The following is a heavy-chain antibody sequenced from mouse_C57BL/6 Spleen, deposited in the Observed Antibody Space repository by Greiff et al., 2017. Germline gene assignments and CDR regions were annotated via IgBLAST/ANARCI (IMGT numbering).Heavy chain of an antibody. D-gene: IGHD4-1*01. CDR2: IYPGDGAT. J-gene: IGHJ3*01. CDR3: AGTGTSGAWFAY. CDR1: GYAFSSYW. V-gene: IGHV1-80*01. Sequence: VQLQQSGAELVKPGASVKISCKASGYAFSSYWMNWVKQRPGKGLEWIGQIYPGDGATNYNGKFKGKATLTADKSSSTAYMQLSSLTSEDSAVYFCAGTGTSGAWFAYWGQGILVTVSA.